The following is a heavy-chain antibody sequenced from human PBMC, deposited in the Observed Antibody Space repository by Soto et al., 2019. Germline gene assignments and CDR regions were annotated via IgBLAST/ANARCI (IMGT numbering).Heavy chain of an antibody. CDR1: GDSISSGNKY. V-gene: IGHV4-30-4*01. CDR3: ARVPSPFDYYYAMDV. Sequence: QVQLRESGPGLVMPSQTLSLTCTVSGDSISSGNKYWSWIRQPPGKGLVWIGYIFSSGTTYYNPSLKSRLTMSLDTSQNQFSLKLNSVTDADTAVYYCARVPSPFDYYYAMDVWGQGTTVTVSS. D-gene: IGHD3-16*01. J-gene: IGHJ6*02. CDR2: IFSSGTT.